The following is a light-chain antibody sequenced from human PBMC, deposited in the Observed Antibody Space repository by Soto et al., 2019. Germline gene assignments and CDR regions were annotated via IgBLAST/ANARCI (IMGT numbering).Light chain of an antibody. V-gene: IGKV1-5*03. CDR2: KAS. Sequence: DVRVTLSPSAVSGSVGDRVTITCRASQIISSWLAWYQQKPGKAPKLLIYKASTLKSGVPSRFSGSGSGTEFTLTISSLQPDDFATYYCQQYDSYSCTFGQGTKVDIK. J-gene: IGKJ1*01. CDR1: QIISSW. CDR3: QQYDSYSCT.